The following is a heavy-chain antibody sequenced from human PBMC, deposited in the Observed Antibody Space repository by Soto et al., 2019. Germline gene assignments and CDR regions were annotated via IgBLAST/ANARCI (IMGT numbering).Heavy chain of an antibody. CDR1: GFTFSNYA. CDR2: ITGSSGNT. Sequence: EVHLLESGGGLVQPGGSLRLSCAASGFTFSNYAMSWVRQAPGKGLEWVSAITGSSGNTYYGDSVKGRFTSSRDNSKNTLYLQMNSLRAEDMAVYYCAKGGYCSGGTCYFDWYFDLWGRGTLVTVSS. CDR3: AKGGYCSGGTCYFDWYFDL. V-gene: IGHV3-23*01. D-gene: IGHD2-15*01. J-gene: IGHJ2*01.